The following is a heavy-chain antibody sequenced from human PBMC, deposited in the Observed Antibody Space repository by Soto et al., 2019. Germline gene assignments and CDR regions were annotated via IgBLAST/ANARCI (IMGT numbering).Heavy chain of an antibody. CDR1: GYTFTDFY. Sequence: AAVKVYFKASGYTFTDFYIHWVRQAPGQGLVWMGWINPNGGGTNSVQKFQGWVTMTRDTSISTAYMELSRMRSDDTAVYYGATSRASIAVAGETEYYFDYWGQGTLVTVSS. J-gene: IGHJ4*02. V-gene: IGHV1-2*04. CDR3: ATSRASIAVAGETEYYFDY. D-gene: IGHD6-19*01. CDR2: INPNGGGT.